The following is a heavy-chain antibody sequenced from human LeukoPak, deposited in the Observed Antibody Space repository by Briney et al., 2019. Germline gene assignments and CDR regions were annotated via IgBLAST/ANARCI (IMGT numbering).Heavy chain of an antibody. CDR3: ARVYYDFWSGSYYYYYYMDV. CDR1: GFTFSDYY. Sequence: KPGGSLRLSCAASGFTFSDYYMSCIRQAPGKGLEWVSYISSSGSTIYYADSVKGRFTISRDNAKNSLYLQMNSLRAEDTAVYYCARVYYDFWSGSYYYYYYMDVWGKGTTVTVSS. J-gene: IGHJ6*03. CDR2: ISSSGSTI. V-gene: IGHV3-11*01. D-gene: IGHD3-3*01.